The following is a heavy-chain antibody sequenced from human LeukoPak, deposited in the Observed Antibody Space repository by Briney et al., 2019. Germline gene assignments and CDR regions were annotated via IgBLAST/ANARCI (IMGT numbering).Heavy chain of an antibody. CDR3: ASWGEGALDN. CDR2: IRYDGSNK. CDR1: GFTFSSYG. J-gene: IGHJ4*02. V-gene: IGHV3-30*02. Sequence: GGSLRLSCAASGFTFSSYGMHWVRQAPGKGLEWVTFIRYDGSNKYYADSVKGRFTISRDNAKKSLYLQMNSLRVEDTGVYYCASWGEGALDNWGQGTLVTVSS. D-gene: IGHD1-26*01.